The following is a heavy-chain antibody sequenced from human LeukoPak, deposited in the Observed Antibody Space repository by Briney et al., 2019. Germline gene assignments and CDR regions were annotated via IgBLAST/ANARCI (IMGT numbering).Heavy chain of an antibody. Sequence: SETLSLTCTVSAYSISSGYYWSWIRQPPGKGLEWIGYIYYSGSTNYNPSLKSRVTISVDTSKNQFSLKLSSVTAADTAVYYCARRGSSGWRFFFDYWGQGTLVTVSS. CDR2: IYYSGST. CDR1: AYSISSGYY. CDR3: ARRGSSGWRFFFDY. J-gene: IGHJ4*02. D-gene: IGHD6-19*01. V-gene: IGHV4-59*08.